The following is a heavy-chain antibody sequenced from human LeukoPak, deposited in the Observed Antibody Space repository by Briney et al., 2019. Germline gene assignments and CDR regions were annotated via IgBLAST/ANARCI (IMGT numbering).Heavy chain of an antibody. CDR1: GGSISSYY. CDR3: ARGGNWSDP. V-gene: IGHV4-59*01. J-gene: IGHJ5*02. Sequence: PSETLSLTCTVYGGSISSYYWSWIRQSPGKGLEHIGYIYYSGSTDYNPSLRSRVAISLDTSKNHFSLKLKSVTAADTAVYYWARGGNWSDPWGQGALVTVSS. CDR2: IYYSGST. D-gene: IGHD2-15*01.